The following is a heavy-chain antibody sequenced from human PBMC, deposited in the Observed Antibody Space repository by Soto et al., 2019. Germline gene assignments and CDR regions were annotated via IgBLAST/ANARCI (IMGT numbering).Heavy chain of an antibody. V-gene: IGHV1-18*04. CDR1: GYTFTSYG. D-gene: IGHD6-19*01. CDR3: VRDQQWLLPVPLNFDY. CDR2: ISVYTGNT. J-gene: IGHJ4*02. Sequence: GASVKVSCKGSGYTFTSYGINRVRQAPGQGLEWMGWISVYTGNTNYTQKSEGRVAMTTDAATTTAYMELRSLTVDDTAVYYCVRDQQWLLPVPLNFDYWGQGTVVTVSS.